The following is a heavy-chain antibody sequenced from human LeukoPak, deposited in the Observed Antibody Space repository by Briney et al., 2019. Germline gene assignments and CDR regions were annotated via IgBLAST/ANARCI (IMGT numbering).Heavy chain of an antibody. CDR2: ISGSGDYA. Sequence: GGSLRLSCAASGFXFNTYGISWVRLAPGKGLDWVSAISGSGDYAYYAASVKGRFTISRDNFKNTLSLQMNSLRAEDTALYYCARGLGYRDFFPKDYWGQGTLVTVSS. D-gene: IGHD4-17*01. J-gene: IGHJ4*02. CDR1: GFXFNTYG. CDR3: ARGLGYRDFFPKDY. V-gene: IGHV3-23*01.